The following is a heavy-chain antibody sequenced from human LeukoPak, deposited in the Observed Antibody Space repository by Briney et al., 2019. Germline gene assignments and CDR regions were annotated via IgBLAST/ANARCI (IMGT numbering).Heavy chain of an antibody. CDR2: IYYSGST. J-gene: IGHJ3*02. CDR3: ARDMAVDCSSTSCYSAFDI. V-gene: IGHV4-31*03. D-gene: IGHD2-2*01. CDR1: GGSISSGGYY. Sequence: PSETLSLTCTVSGGSISSGGYYWSWSRQHPGKGLEWIGYIYYSGSTYYNPSLKSRVTISVDTSKNQFSLKLSSVTAADTAVYYCARDMAVDCSSTSCYSAFDIWGQGTMVTVSS.